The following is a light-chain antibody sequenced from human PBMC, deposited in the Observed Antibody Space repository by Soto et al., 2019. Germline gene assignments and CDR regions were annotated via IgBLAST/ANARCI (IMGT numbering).Light chain of an antibody. CDR2: EVT. V-gene: IGLV2-8*01. J-gene: IGLJ1*01. CDR1: SSDIGGYNF. Sequence: QSALTQPPSASGSPGQSVAISCTGTSSDIGGYNFVSWYQQHPGKAPKLMIYEVTKRPSGVPXXFSXSKXGNXATXIXSGLQPEDEADYYCSSHGGSNNPYVFGTGTKLTVL. CDR3: SSHGGSNNPYV.